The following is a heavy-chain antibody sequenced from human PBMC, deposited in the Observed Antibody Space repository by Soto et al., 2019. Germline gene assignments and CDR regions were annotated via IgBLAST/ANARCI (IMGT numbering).Heavy chain of an antibody. CDR3: AKAPFYYYYYYMGV. Sequence: GSLTLSCAASGFTFSSYAMSWVRQAPGKGLEWVSAISGSGGSTYYADSVKGRFTISRDNSKNTLYLQMNSLRAEDTAVYYCAKAPFYYYYYYMGVWGKGTTVTVSS. V-gene: IGHV3-23*01. J-gene: IGHJ6*03. CDR2: ISGSGGST. CDR1: GFTFSSYA.